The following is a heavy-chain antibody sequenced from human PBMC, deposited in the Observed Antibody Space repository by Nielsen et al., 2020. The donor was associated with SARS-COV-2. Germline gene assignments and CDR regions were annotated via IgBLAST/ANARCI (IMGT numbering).Heavy chain of an antibody. CDR3: AKEGQQLVEDYFDY. J-gene: IGHJ4*02. Sequence: GGSLRLSCAASGFTFSNYGMHWVRQAPGKGLEWVSGISWNSGSIGYADSVKGRFTISRDNAKNSLYLQMNSLRAEDTALYYCAKEGQQLVEDYFDYWGQGTLVTVSS. CDR2: ISWNSGSI. V-gene: IGHV3-9*01. D-gene: IGHD6-13*01. CDR1: GFTFSNYG.